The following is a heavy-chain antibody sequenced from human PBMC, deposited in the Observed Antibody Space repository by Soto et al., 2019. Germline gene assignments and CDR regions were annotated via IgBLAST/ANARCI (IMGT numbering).Heavy chain of an antibody. V-gene: IGHV1-46*01. CDR2: FNPSGDAT. J-gene: IGHJ3*02. Sequence: QVQLVQSGAEVKKPGTSVKVSCKASGYIISNYYMHWVRQAPGQGLEWMGVFNPSGDATHYAQSFQGRVSVTRDTSTSTVYMELSTLTSEDTAVYYCARRGMSKIGFDTWGQGTMVTVSS. CDR1: GYIISNYY. CDR3: ARRGMSKIGFDT. D-gene: IGHD3-10*01.